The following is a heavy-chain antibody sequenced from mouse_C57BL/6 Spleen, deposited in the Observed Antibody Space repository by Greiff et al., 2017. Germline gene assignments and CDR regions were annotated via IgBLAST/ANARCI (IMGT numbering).Heavy chain of an antibody. D-gene: IGHD1-1*01. CDR2: ISSGGDYI. CDR3: TRNYGSSYVRVWFAD. CDR1: GFTFSSYA. Sequence: EVKLMESGEGLVKPGGSLKLSCAASGFTFSSYAMSWVRQTPEKRLEWVAYISSGGDYIYYADTVKGRFTISRDNARNTLYLQMSSLKSEDTAMYYCTRNYGSSYVRVWFADWGQGTLVTVSA. V-gene: IGHV5-9-1*02. J-gene: IGHJ3*01.